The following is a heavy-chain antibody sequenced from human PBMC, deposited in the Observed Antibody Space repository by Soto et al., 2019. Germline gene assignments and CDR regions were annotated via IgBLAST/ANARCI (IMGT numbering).Heavy chain of an antibody. CDR3: ARGSNYGINWFDP. CDR2: IYSGGST. D-gene: IGHD4-4*01. Sequence: VGSLRLSCAASGFTVSSNYMSWVRQAPGKGLEWVSVIYSGGSTYYAGSVKGRFTISRDNSKNTLYLQMNSLRAEDTAVYYCARGSNYGINWFDPWGQGTLVTVSS. CDR1: GFTVSSNY. V-gene: IGHV3-53*01. J-gene: IGHJ5*02.